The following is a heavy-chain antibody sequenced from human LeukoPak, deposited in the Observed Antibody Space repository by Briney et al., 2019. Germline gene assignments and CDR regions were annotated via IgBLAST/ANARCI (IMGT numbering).Heavy chain of an antibody. V-gene: IGHV5-51*01. CDR1: GYSFTTYW. Sequence: GESLKISCKASGYSFTTYWIVWVRQMPGKGLEWMGIIYPGDSDVRYSPSFQGQVTISVDRSISTAYLQWSSLNASDTAMYFCARAIDGYNYGYYYMDVWGKGTTITASS. CDR2: IYPGDSDV. D-gene: IGHD5-24*01. CDR3: ARAIDGYNYGYYYMDV. J-gene: IGHJ6*03.